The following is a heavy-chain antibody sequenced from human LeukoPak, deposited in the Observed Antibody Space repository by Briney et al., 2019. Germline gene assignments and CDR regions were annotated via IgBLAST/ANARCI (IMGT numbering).Heavy chain of an antibody. CDR1: GFTFSGYG. CDR2: ISGGGGST. V-gene: IGHV3-23*01. D-gene: IGHD3-16*01. J-gene: IGHJ4*02. CDR3: ARVLRGSIDY. Sequence: GGTLRLSCAASGFTFSGYGMSWVRQAPGKGLKWVSAISGGGGSTYYADSVKGRITISRDNSKNTLYLQMGSLRAEDMAVYYCARVLRGSIDYWGQGTLVTVSS.